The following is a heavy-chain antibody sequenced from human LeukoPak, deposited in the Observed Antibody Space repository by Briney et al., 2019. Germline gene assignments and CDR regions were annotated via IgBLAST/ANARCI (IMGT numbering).Heavy chain of an antibody. Sequence: GGSLRLSCAASGFTFSSYAMSWVRQAPGKGLEWVSGISGSGGSTYYADSVKGRFTISRDNSKNTLYLQMNSLRAEDTAVYYCARDDSSGYYPIFWGQGTLVTVSS. V-gene: IGHV3-23*01. J-gene: IGHJ4*02. CDR1: GFTFSSYA. D-gene: IGHD3-22*01. CDR3: ARDDSSGYYPIF. CDR2: ISGSGGST.